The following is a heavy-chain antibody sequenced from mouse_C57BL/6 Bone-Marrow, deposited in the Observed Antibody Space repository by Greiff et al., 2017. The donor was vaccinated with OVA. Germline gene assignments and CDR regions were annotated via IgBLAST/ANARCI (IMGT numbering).Heavy chain of an antibody. D-gene: IGHD2-4*01. V-gene: IGHV2-5*01. J-gene: IGHJ2*01. CDR3: AKDYDYYFDC. CDR2: LWRGGST. Sequence: QVQLQQSAPGLVQPSQSLSITCTVSGFSLTSYGVHWVRQSPGKVLEWLGALWRGGSTDYTAAFMSRLSITKYNSKRQVFCKMNSRQADDTAIYYCAKDYDYYFDCWGQGTTLTGSS. CDR1: GFSLTSYG.